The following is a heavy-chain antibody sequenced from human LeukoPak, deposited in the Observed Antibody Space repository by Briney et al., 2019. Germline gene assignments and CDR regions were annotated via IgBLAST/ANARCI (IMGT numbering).Heavy chain of an antibody. J-gene: IGHJ4*02. D-gene: IGHD1-26*01. CDR2: VDPEDGET. V-gene: IGHV1-69-2*01. CDR1: GYTFTDYY. CDR3: ATGNSGSYSFDY. Sequence: ASVKVCCKVSGYTFTDYYMHWVQQAPGKGLEWMGLVDPEDGETIYAEKFQGRVTITADTSTDTAYMELSSLRSEDTAVYYCATGNSGSYSFDYWGQGTLVTVSS.